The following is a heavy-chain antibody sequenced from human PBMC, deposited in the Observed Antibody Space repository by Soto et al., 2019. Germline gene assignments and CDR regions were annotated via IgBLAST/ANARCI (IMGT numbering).Heavy chain of an antibody. D-gene: IGHD3-10*01. CDR2: IYPGDAET. CDR3: FILYGAARRGFDF. V-gene: IGHV5-51*01. Sequence: GESLKISCTGTGYTFSKYWIGWVRQMPGKGLEWMGIIYPGDAETRYSPSFQGQVTISVDNSRNTAFLHWSSLKAPDTAIYYCFILYGAARRGFDFWGPGPLVTVSS. CDR1: GYTFSKYW. J-gene: IGHJ4*02.